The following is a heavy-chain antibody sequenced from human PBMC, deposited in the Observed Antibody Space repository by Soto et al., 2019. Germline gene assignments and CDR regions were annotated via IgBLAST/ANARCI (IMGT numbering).Heavy chain of an antibody. D-gene: IGHD3-3*01. CDR3: ARAGRFYDFWSGYYTRASFDY. J-gene: IGHJ4*02. Sequence: QVQLQESGPGLVKPSQTLSLTCTVSGGSISSGGYYWSWIRQHPGKGLEWIGYIYYSGSTYYNPSLKSRVTISVDTSKNQFSLKLSFVTAADTAVYYCARAGRFYDFWSGYYTRASFDYWGQGTLVTVSS. CDR2: IYYSGST. CDR1: GGSISSGGYY. V-gene: IGHV4-31*03.